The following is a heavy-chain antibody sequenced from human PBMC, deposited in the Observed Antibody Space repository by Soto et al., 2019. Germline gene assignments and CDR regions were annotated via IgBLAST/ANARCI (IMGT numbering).Heavy chain of an antibody. CDR2: ISGSGGST. CDR1: GFTCSSYA. J-gene: IGHJ5*02. V-gene: IGHV3-23*01. D-gene: IGHD6-13*01. CDR3: VKDGHCSSYDP. Sequence: WGSLILSSAASGFTCSSYAMSWVRQAPGKGLEWVSAISGSGGSTYYADAVKGRFTISRDNSKNTLCLQMNSLRAKNTAVYYWVKDGHCSSYDPWGQGTVVGVSS.